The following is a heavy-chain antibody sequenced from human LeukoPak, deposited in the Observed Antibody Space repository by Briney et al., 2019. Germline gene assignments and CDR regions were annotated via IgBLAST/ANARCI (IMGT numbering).Heavy chain of an antibody. J-gene: IGHJ4*02. D-gene: IGHD3-22*01. V-gene: IGHV3-23*01. CDR2: ISSSGSNT. Sequence: PGGSLRLSCAASEFTYGMNWVRQAPGKGLECVSAISSSGSNTYYADSVKGRFTISRDNSKNTLYLQMNSLRAEDTAVYYCAKGRYDSSGFNWAAWGQGTLVTVSS. CDR1: EFTYG. CDR3: AKGRYDSSGFNWAA.